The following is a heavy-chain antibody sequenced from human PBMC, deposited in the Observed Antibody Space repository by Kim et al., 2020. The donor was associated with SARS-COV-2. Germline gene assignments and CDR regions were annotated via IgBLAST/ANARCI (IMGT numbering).Heavy chain of an antibody. J-gene: IGHJ3*02. CDR2: IYYSGST. CDR3: ARQPPYYDILTGYYCHAFDI. D-gene: IGHD3-9*01. CDR1: GGSISSSSYY. V-gene: IGHV4-39*01. Sequence: SETLSLTCTVSGGSISSSSYYWGWIRQPPGKGLEWIGSIYYSGSTYYNPSLKSRVTISVDTSKNQFSLKLSSVTAADTAVYYCARQPPYYDILTGYYCHAFDIWGQGTMVTVSS.